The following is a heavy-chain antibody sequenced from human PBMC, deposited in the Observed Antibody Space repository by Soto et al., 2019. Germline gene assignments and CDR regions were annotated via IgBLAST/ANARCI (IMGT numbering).Heavy chain of an antibody. CDR3: ARDPRGTMIVKKYYFDY. CDR1: GYAFTGYY. D-gene: IGHD3-22*01. CDR2: INPNSGGT. Sequence: ASVKVSCKASGYAFTGYYMHWVRQAPGQGLEWMGWINPNSGGTNYAQKFQGRVTMTRDTSISTAYMELSRLRSDDTAVYYCARDPRGTMIVKKYYFDYWGQGTLVTVSS. V-gene: IGHV1-2*02. J-gene: IGHJ4*02.